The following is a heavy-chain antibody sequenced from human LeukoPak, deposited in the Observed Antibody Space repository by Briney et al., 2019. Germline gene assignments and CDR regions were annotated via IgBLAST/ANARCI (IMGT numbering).Heavy chain of an antibody. CDR1: GGSFSAYY. Sequence: KSSETLSLTCAVYGGSFSAYYWAWIRQSPGKWLEWIGQILHSGSTNYNPSLKSRVIISGDPSKGQFSLEVSSVTAADTAVYYCARNRVEGGVLYVRPHFVYCGQGDLVTVSS. CDR2: ILHSGST. CDR3: ARNRVEGGVLYVRPHFVY. V-gene: IGHV4-34*12. J-gene: IGHJ4*02. D-gene: IGHD2-8*01.